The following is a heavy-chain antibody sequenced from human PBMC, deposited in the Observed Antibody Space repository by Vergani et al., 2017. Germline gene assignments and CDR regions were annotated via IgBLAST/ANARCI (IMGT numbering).Heavy chain of an antibody. CDR3: ARDRRGYYSFDY. Sequence: EVQLVESGGGLVQPGGSLRLSCAASGFTFSSYSMNWVRQAPGKGMEWVSYISSSSSTIYYADPVKGRFTISRDKAKNSLYLQMNSLRAEDTAVYYCARDRRGYYSFDYWGQGTLVTVSS. V-gene: IGHV3-48*01. D-gene: IGHD3-3*01. CDR1: GFTFSSYS. CDR2: ISSSSSTI. J-gene: IGHJ4*02.